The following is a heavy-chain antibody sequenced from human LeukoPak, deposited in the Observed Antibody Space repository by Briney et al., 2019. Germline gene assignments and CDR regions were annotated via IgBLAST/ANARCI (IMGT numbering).Heavy chain of an antibody. V-gene: IGHV1-46*01. Sequence: ASVKVSCKASGYTFTIYYMHWVRQAPGQGLELMGIINPSGGSTSYAQKFQGRVTMTMAMSTSTVYMELSSRRSEDTAVYYCASLDYGDYAGAFDIWGQGTMVTVSS. CDR1: GYTFTIYY. D-gene: IGHD4-17*01. J-gene: IGHJ3*02. CDR2: INPSGGST. CDR3: ASLDYGDYAGAFDI.